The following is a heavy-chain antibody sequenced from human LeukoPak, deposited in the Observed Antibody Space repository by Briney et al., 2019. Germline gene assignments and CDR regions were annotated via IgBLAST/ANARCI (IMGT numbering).Heavy chain of an antibody. Sequence: GGSLRLSCAASGFTFGSYAMSWVRQAPGKGLEWVSAISGSGGSTYYADSVKGRFTISRDNSKNTLYLQMNSLRAEDTAVYYCAKDRKSGYYKDWGQGTLVTVSS. CDR2: ISGSGGST. J-gene: IGHJ4*02. D-gene: IGHD3-3*01. CDR1: GFTFGSYA. CDR3: AKDRKSGYYKD. V-gene: IGHV3-23*01.